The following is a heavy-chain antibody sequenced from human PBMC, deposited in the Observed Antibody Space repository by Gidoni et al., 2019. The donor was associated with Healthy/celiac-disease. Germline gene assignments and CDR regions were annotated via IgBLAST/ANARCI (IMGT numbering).Heavy chain of an antibody. CDR3: ASRRRSQNYYDSSGYYYYYGMDV. J-gene: IGHJ6*02. D-gene: IGHD3-22*01. Sequence: EVQLVQSGGGLVQPGGSPRLSLAASGFTVSSNYMSWVRQAPGKGLEWVSVIYSGGSTYYADSVKGRFTISRHNTKNTLYLQMNSLMAEDTAVYYCASRRRSQNYYDSSGYYYYYGMDVWGQGTTVTVSS. CDR1: GFTVSSNY. CDR2: IYSGGST. V-gene: IGHV3-53*04.